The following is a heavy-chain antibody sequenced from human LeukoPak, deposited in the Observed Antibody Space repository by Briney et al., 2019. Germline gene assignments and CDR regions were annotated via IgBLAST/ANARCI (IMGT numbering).Heavy chain of an antibody. CDR1: GFIVSSNY. J-gene: IGHJ4*02. D-gene: IGHD4-17*01. Sequence: GGSLRLSCAASGFIVSSNYMSWVRQAPGKGLEWVSVIHTGGSTYYADSVKGRFTIPRDNSKNTLYLQMNSLRAEDTAVYYCAKGWGDGDYGVYWGQGTLITVSS. CDR2: IHTGGST. V-gene: IGHV3-53*01. CDR3: AKGWGDGDYGVY.